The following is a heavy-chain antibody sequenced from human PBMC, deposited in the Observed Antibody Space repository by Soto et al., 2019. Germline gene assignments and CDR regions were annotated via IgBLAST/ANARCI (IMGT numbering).Heavy chain of an antibody. CDR1: NGSISPYY. Sequence: PSETLSLTFTVSNGSISPYYCSWFLQSPGKGLEWIGYIYYAGSFTYNPSLKSRVTISLNTSKNEVSLRLTSVTAADTAVYYCARQGFGQLHGLVDVWGPVTTVTVS. CDR2: IYYAGSF. D-gene: IGHD3-10*01. V-gene: IGHV4-59*08. CDR3: ARQGFGQLHGLVDV. J-gene: IGHJ6*02.